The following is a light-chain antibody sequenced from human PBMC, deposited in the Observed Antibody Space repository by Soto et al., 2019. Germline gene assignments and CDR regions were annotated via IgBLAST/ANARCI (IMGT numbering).Light chain of an antibody. CDR2: GNS. CDR1: SSNIGAGYD. V-gene: IGLV1-40*01. J-gene: IGLJ1*01. CDR3: QSYDSRLSGYV. Sequence: QSVLTQPPSVSGAPGQRVTISCTGSSSNIGAGYDVNWYQQLPGAAPKFLIYGNSNRPSGVPDRFSGSKSGTSASLAITGLQAEDEADYYCQSYDSRLSGYVFGTGTKATVL.